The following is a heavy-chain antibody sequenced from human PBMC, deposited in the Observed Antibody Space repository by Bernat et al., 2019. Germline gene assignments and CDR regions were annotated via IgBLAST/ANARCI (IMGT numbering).Heavy chain of an antibody. CDR1: GFTFSSYA. CDR3: AKMGLSAVPAAIDY. J-gene: IGHJ4*02. V-gene: IGHV3-23*01. CDR2: IRDSGGST. D-gene: IGHD2-2*01. Sequence: EVQLLESGGGLVQPGGSLRLSCAASGFTFSSYAMTWVRQAPGQGLEWVSAIRDSGGSTNYADSVKGRFTISRDNSKNTLYLKMNSLSAEDTAVYYCAKMGLSAVPAAIDYWGRGTLVTVSS.